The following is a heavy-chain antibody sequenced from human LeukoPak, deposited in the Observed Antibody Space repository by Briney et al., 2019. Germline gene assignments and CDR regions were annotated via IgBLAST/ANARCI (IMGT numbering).Heavy chain of an antibody. D-gene: IGHD1-7*01. CDR2: IYPDDSDT. Sequence: GESLKISCKGSAYTFTDYWIAWVRQMPGKGLEWMGIIYPDDSDTRYSPSFQGQVTMSADKSISTAYMQWSSLKASDTAMYFCARQGELRRDFDYWGQGTLVTVSS. J-gene: IGHJ4*02. V-gene: IGHV5-51*01. CDR3: ARQGELRRDFDY. CDR1: AYTFTDYW.